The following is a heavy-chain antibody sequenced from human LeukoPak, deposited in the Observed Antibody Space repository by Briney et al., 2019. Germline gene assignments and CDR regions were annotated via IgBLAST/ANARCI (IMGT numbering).Heavy chain of an antibody. CDR1: GFTFSGYA. J-gene: IGHJ4*02. Sequence: PGGSLRLSCAASGFTFSGYAMHWVRQAPGKGLEWVALISYDGGNKDYADSVKGRFTISRDNSKNTLYLQMNSLRAEDTAVYYCAKDSGFGFYFDYWGQGTLVTVSS. D-gene: IGHD3-10*01. V-gene: IGHV3-30-3*01. CDR3: AKDSGFGFYFDY. CDR2: ISYDGGNK.